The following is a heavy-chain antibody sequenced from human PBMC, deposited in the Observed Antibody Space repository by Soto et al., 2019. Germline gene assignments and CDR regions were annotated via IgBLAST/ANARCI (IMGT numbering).Heavy chain of an antibody. J-gene: IGHJ4*02. CDR3: AKEDDYSNALGY. Sequence: EVHLVESGGGLVKPGESLRLSCAASGFTFSTYTMNWVRQAPGEGLEWVSAISGSGGSTYYADSVKGRFTISRDNSKNTLYLQMNSLRAEDTAVYYCAKEDDYSNALGYWGQGTLVTVSS. CDR1: GFTFSTYT. V-gene: IGHV3-23*04. CDR2: ISGSGGST. D-gene: IGHD4-4*01.